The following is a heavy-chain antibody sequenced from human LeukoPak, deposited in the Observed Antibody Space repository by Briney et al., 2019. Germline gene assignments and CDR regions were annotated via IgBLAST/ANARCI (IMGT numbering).Heavy chain of an antibody. Sequence: GGSLRLSCAASGFTFDDYAMHWVRQAPWKGLEWVSGISWNSGSIGYADSVKGRFTISRDNAKNTLYLQMNSLRAEDTAVYYCANLQSGELLDWGQGTLVTVSS. CDR3: ANLQSGELLD. V-gene: IGHV3-9*01. J-gene: IGHJ4*02. D-gene: IGHD1-26*01. CDR1: GFTFDDYA. CDR2: ISWNSGSI.